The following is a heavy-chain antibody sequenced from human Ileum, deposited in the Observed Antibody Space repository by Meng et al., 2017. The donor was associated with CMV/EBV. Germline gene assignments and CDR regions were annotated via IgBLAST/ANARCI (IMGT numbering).Heavy chain of an antibody. J-gene: IGHJ4*02. CDR1: AFTFSSYD. V-gene: IGHV3-13*03. Sequence: GESLKISCAACAFTFSSYDMYWARQATGIGLEWVSSIPTAGDTFSPGSVKGQFTISRESAKKSLFLQMNSLRAEDTAVYYCAKRYYGGNSGPFDYWGQGTLVTVSS. CDR3: AKRYYGGNSGPFDY. D-gene: IGHD4-23*01. CDR2: IPTAGDT.